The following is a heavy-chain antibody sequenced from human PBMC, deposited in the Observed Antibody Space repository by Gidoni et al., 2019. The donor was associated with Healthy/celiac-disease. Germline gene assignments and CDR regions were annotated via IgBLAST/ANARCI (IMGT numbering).Heavy chain of an antibody. D-gene: IGHD3-16*01. CDR3: AREKSGGGFDY. J-gene: IGHJ4*02. V-gene: IGHV1-69*01. Sequence: QVQLVQSGAEVKKPGSSVKVSCKASGGTFSSYAISWVRQAPGQGLEWMGGIIPIFGTANYEQKFKGRVTITADEPTSTAYMELSSLRSEDTAVYYCAREKSGGGFDYWGQGTLVTVSS. CDR1: GGTFSSYA. CDR2: IIPIFGTA.